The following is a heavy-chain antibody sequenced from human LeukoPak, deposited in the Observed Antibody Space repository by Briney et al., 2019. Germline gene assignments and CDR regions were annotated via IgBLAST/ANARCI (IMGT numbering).Heavy chain of an antibody. CDR3: ARGSLPAAMEPDLTY. D-gene: IGHD2-2*01. CDR2: INPNSGGT. V-gene: IGHV1-2*04. Sequence: ASVKVSCKASGCTFTDYYMHWVRQAPGQGLEWMGWINPNSGGTNYAQKFQGWVTMTRDTSISTAYMELSRLRSDDTAVYYCARGSLPAAMEPDLTYWGQGTLVTVSS. CDR1: GCTFTDYY. J-gene: IGHJ4*02.